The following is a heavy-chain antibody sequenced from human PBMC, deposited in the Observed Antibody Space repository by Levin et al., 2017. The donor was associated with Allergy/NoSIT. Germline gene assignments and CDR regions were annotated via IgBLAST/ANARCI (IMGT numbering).Heavy chain of an antibody. CDR3: AQRGHCSGGNCYSILNFEYFHH. D-gene: IGHD2-15*01. CDR2: IYWDDDK. CDR1: GFSLTTSGVG. Sequence: SGPTLVKPTQTLTLTCTFSGFSLTTSGVGVGWIRQPPGKALEWLAIIYWDDDKRYSPSLKSRLTITKDTSRNQVVLTMTNMDPVDTATYYCAQRGHCSGGNCYSILNFEYFHHWGQGTQVTVSS. J-gene: IGHJ1*01. V-gene: IGHV2-5*02.